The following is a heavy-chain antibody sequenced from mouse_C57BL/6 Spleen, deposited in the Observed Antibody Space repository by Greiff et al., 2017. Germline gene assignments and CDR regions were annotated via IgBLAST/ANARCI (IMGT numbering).Heavy chain of an antibody. D-gene: IGHD1-1*01. CDR3: ARPITTVVAKDWYFDV. J-gene: IGHJ1*03. CDR2: IYPGSGST. Sequence: QVQLQQPGAELVKPGASVKMSCKASGYTFTSYWITWVKQRPGQGLEWIGDIYPGSGSTNYNEKFKSKATLTVDTSSSTAYMHLSSLTSEDSAVYYCARPITTVVAKDWYFDVWGTGTTVTVSS. V-gene: IGHV1-55*01. CDR1: GYTFTSYW.